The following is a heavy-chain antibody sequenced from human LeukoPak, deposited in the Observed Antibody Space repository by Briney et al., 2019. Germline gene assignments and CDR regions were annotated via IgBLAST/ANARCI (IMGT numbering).Heavy chain of an antibody. J-gene: IGHJ5*02. V-gene: IGHV1-2*04. Sequence: ASVKVSCKASGYTFTGYYMHWVRQAPGQGLEWMGWINPNSGGTNYAQKFQGWVTKTRDTSISTAYMELSRLRSDDTAVYYCARGYSSGRYNWFDPWGQGTLVTVSS. CDR1: GYTFTGYY. CDR2: INPNSGGT. D-gene: IGHD6-19*01. CDR3: ARGYSSGRYNWFDP.